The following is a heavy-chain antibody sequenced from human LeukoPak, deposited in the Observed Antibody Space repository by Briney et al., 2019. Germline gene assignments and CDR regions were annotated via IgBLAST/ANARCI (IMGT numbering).Heavy chain of an antibody. CDR1: EFTVTTDY. J-gene: IGHJ4*02. D-gene: IGHD3-16*01. Sequence: GGSLRLSCAASEFTVTTDYMTWVRQAPGKGLEWVSVIYGADTTDYADSVKGRFTISRGSSKNTVYLQMNSLRAEDTAMYYCARVSPNYYDYVWGRFTAPDYYFDSWGQGTLVTVSS. CDR2: IYGADTT. V-gene: IGHV3-53*01. CDR3: ARVSPNYYDYVWGRFTAPDYYFDS.